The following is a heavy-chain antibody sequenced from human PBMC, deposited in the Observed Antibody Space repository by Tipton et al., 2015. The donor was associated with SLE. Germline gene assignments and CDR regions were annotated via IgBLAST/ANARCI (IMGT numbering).Heavy chain of an antibody. CDR1: GFTFSSYA. J-gene: IGHJ4*02. CDR2: ISSNGGST. V-gene: IGHV3-64D*06. CDR3: VKDPHSSGWSGYFDY. Sequence: VQLVQSGGGVVQPGGSLRLSCAASGFTFSSYAMHWVRQAPGKGLEYVSAISSNGGSTYYADSVKGRFTISRDNSKNTLYLQMSSLRAEDTAVYYCVKDPHSSGWSGYFDYWGQGTLVTVSS. D-gene: IGHD6-19*01.